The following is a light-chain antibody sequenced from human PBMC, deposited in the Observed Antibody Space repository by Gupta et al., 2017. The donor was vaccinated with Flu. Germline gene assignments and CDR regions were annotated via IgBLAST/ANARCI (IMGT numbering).Light chain of an antibody. V-gene: IGKV3-20*01. CDR1: QSVSTNY. CDR2: GAS. J-gene: IGKJ2*01. Sequence: EIVLTQSPGTLSLSPGERATLSCRASQSVSTNYLAWYQQKPGQAPRLLIHGASNRATGIPDRFSGSGSGTDFTLTITSLEPEDFAVYYCQLYGTSPRTFGQGTKLEIK. CDR3: QLYGTSPRT.